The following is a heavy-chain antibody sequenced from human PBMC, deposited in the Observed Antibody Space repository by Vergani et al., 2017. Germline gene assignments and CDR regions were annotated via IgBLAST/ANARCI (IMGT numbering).Heavy chain of an antibody. J-gene: IGHJ4*02. CDR2: INHSGST. CDR1: GGSFSGYY. CDR3: ARGLGYGGKGAFDY. V-gene: IGHV4-34*01. D-gene: IGHD4-23*01. Sequence: QVQLQQWGAGLLKPSETLSLTCAVYGGSFSGYYWSWIRQPPGKGLEWIGEINHSGSTNYNPSLKSRVTISVDTSKNQFSLKLSSVTAADTAVYYCARGLGYGGKGAFDYWGQGTLVTVSS.